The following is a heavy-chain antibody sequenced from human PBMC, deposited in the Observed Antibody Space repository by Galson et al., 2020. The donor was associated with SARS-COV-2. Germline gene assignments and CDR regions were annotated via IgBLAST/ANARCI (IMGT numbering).Heavy chain of an antibody. Sequence: SETLSLTCTVSAGSISISSYYWGWIRQPPGKGLEGIGSIYYSGSTYYNPSLKSRVTILVDTSKNQFSLKLSSVTAADTAVYYCARSYCSSSSCYAVGGFDIWGQGTMVTVSS. CDR1: AGSISISSYY. CDR2: IYYSGST. CDR3: ARSYCSSSSCYAVGGFDI. V-gene: IGHV4-39*07. J-gene: IGHJ3*02. D-gene: IGHD2-2*01.